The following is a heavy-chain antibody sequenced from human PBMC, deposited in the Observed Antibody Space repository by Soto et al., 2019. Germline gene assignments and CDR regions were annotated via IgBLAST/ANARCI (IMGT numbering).Heavy chain of an antibody. J-gene: IGHJ1*01. Sequence: QVQLVQSGGEVKKPGASVKVSCKASGYTFTTNGITWVRQGPGQGLEWMGWISAYNGNTNYAQKVQGRVTMTTDTSTRTAYMELRSLRSDDTAVYYCARAVDYYDSSGYYTHEYFQHWGQGTLVTVSS. CDR2: ISAYNGNT. CDR1: GYTFTTNG. D-gene: IGHD3-22*01. CDR3: ARAVDYYDSSGYYTHEYFQH. V-gene: IGHV1-18*01.